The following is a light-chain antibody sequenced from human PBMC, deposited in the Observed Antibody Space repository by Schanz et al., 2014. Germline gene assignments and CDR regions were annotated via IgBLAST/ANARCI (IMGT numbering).Light chain of an antibody. CDR1: QSVSSN. Sequence: EVVMTQSPATLSLSPGERATLSCRASQSVSSNLAWYQQKPGQAPSLLIYGASTRATGIPARFSGSGSGTEFTLTISSLQSEDFAVYYCQQYDNWWTFGQGTKVEI. CDR3: QQYDNWWT. V-gene: IGKV3-15*01. J-gene: IGKJ1*01. CDR2: GAS.